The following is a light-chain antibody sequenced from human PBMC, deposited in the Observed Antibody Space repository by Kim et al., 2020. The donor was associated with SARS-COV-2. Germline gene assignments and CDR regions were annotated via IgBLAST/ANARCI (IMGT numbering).Light chain of an antibody. CDR1: SSNIGSNT. CDR2: SDN. V-gene: IGLV1-44*01. J-gene: IGLJ3*02. Sequence: ELTQPPSASGTPGQRVTISCSGSSSNIGSNTVSWYQQFPGTAPKLLIYSDNQRPSGVPDRFSASKSGSSASLAISGLQSDDEADYYCAAWDDSLNGRGVFGGGTQMTVL. CDR3: AAWDDSLNGRGV.